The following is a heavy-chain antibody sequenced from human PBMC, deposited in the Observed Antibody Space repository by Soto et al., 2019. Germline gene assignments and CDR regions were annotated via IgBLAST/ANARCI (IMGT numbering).Heavy chain of an antibody. CDR1: GFTFSSYA. Sequence: QVQLVESGGGLVKPGGSLRLSCAASGFTFSSYAMNWVRQAPGKGLEWVALISYDGISKYYADSVKGRFTISRDSSKNTLYLQMNSLGAADTAVYYCGRCSSTSCHLGSDYWGQGTLVTVSS. CDR3: GRCSSTSCHLGSDY. V-gene: IGHV3-30-3*01. D-gene: IGHD2-2*01. J-gene: IGHJ4*02. CDR2: ISYDGISK.